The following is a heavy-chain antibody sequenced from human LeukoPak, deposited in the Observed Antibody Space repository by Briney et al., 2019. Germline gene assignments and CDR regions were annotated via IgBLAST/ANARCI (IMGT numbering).Heavy chain of an antibody. V-gene: IGHV3-30*18. CDR3: AKDSTAAAGTPSY. Sequence: PGGSLRLSWAASGFTFSSYGMDWVSQAPGKGMEWVAVISYDGSNKYYADSVKGRFTISRDNSKNTLYLQMNSLRAEDTAVYYCAKDSTAAAGTPSYWGQGTRVTVSS. CDR2: ISYDGSNK. D-gene: IGHD6-13*01. CDR1: GFTFSSYG. J-gene: IGHJ4*02.